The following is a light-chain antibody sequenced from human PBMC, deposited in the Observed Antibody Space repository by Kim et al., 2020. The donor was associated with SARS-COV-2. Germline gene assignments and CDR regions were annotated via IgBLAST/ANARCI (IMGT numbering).Light chain of an antibody. J-gene: IGLJ2*01. CDR2: YKT. CDR1: SSKNNY. CDR3: SSRDSSGDNVI. Sequence: AFGQTVSITSQEDSSKNNYATWYQQRPGQAPLLLLYYKTNRPSGIPDRFSGSASGNTASLTINAAQAEDEADYYCSSRDSSGDNVIFGGGTKVTVL. V-gene: IGLV3-19*01.